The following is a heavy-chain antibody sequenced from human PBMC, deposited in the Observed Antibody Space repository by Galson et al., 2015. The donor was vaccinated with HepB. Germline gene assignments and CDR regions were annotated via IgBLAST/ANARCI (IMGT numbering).Heavy chain of an antibody. CDR1: GYTFSSYS. D-gene: IGHD2-15*01. CDR2: INPFSRQT. Sequence: SVKVSCKASGYTFSSYSIDWVRLAPGQGLEWLGRINPFSRQTKFAQNLQGRLTLSAEMSTSTAYMELGRLRSDDTAVYYCARGALVVAVGATENNWFDPWGQGTLVTVSS. J-gene: IGHJ5*02. V-gene: IGHV1-18*01. CDR3: ARGALVVAVGATENNWFDP.